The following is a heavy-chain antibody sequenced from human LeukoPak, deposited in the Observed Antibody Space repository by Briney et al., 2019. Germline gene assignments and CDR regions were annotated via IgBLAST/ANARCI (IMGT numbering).Heavy chain of an antibody. CDR3: ARDLCCSSTSCPNPC. CDR2: IIPILGIA. J-gene: IGHJ4*02. Sequence: ASVKVSCKASGGTFSSYTISWVRQAPGQGLEWMGGIIPILGIANYAQKFQGRVTITADKSTSTAYMELSSLRSEDTAVYYCARDLCCSSTSCPNPCWGQGTLVTVSS. D-gene: IGHD2-2*01. V-gene: IGHV1-69*10. CDR1: GGTFSSYT.